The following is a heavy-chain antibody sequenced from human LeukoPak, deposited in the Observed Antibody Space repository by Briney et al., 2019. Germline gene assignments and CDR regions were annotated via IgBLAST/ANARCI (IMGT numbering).Heavy chain of an antibody. J-gene: IGHJ3*02. CDR1: GGSISSDY. Sequence: PSETLSLTCTVSGGSISSDYWSWIRQPPGKGLEWIGYISYSGSTTYNFSFKSRVTISVDTSKNQSSLKLTSVTATDTAVYFCARFIAVSGHDAFDIWGQGTMVTVSS. CDR3: ARFIAVSGHDAFDI. V-gene: IGHV4-59*01. CDR2: ISYSGST. D-gene: IGHD6-19*01.